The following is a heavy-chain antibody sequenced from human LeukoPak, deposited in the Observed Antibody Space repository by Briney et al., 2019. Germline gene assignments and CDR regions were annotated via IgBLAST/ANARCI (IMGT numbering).Heavy chain of an antibody. D-gene: IGHD4-17*01. J-gene: IGHJ1*01. Sequence: SETLPLTCTVSGGSISSSSYYWGCIRQPPGKGLEWIGSIYYSGSTYYNPSLKSRVTISVDTSKNQFSLRLRSVTAADTAVYYCASLNLRAEYFQHWGQGTLVTVSS. V-gene: IGHV4-39*07. CDR3: ASLNLRAEYFQH. CDR2: IYYSGST. CDR1: GGSISSSSYY.